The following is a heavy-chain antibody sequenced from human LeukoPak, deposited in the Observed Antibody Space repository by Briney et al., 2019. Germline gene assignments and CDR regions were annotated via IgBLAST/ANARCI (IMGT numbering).Heavy chain of an antibody. Sequence: VASVKVSCKASGYTFTSYYMHWVRQAPGQGLERKGIINPSGGSTSYAQKFQGRVTMTRDTSTSTVYMELSSLRSEDTAVYYCARVRRAAGTPYDYWGQGTLVTVSS. J-gene: IGHJ4*02. CDR2: INPSGGST. D-gene: IGHD6-13*01. CDR1: GYTFTSYY. V-gene: IGHV1-46*01. CDR3: ARVRRAAGTPYDY.